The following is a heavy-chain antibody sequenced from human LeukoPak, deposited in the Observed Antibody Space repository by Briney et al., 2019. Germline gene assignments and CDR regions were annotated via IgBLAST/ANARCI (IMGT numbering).Heavy chain of an antibody. J-gene: IGHJ4*02. CDR2: INSDGSWT. Sequence: GGSLRLSCAASGNYWMHWVRQAPGKGLVWVSHINSDGSWTSYADSVKGRFIISKDNAKNTVYLQMNSLRAEDTAVYYCVSFYETYWGRGTLVTVSS. D-gene: IGHD2/OR15-2a*01. CDR1: GNYW. V-gene: IGHV3-74*01. CDR3: VSFYETY.